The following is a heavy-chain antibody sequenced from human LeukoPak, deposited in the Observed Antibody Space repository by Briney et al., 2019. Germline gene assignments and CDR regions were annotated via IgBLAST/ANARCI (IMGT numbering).Heavy chain of an antibody. V-gene: IGHV4-39*07. J-gene: IGHJ4*02. Sequence: SETLSLTCTVSGGSISSSSYYWGWIRQPPGKGLEWIGSIYYSGSTYYNPSLKSRVTISVDTSKNQFSLKLSSVTAADTAVYYCAINPDYGGYVALFDYWGQGALVTVSS. CDR1: GGSISSSSYY. D-gene: IGHD4-17*01. CDR3: AINPDYGGYVALFDY. CDR2: IYYSGST.